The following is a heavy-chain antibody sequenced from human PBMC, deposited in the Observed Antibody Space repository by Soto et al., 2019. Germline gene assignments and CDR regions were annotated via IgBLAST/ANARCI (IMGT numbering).Heavy chain of an antibody. J-gene: IGHJ4*02. CDR3: ASDRDYGGNRGDD. D-gene: IGHD4-17*01. CDR1: GDTFNTYG. Sequence: QIPLVQSGAEVKKPGASVKVSCKASGDTFNTYGISWVRQAPGQGLEWMGWINAYNGNTKYAQKLQGRVTMATDTSTSTAYMELRSLTSDETAVYYCASDRDYGGNRGDDWGQGTLVTVSS. V-gene: IGHV1-18*01. CDR2: INAYNGNT.